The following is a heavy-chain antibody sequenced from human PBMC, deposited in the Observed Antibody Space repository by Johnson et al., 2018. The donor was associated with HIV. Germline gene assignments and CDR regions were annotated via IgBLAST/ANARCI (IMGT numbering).Heavy chain of an antibody. Sequence: EVQLVESGGGLIQPGGSLRLSCAASGFTVSSNYMSWVRQAPGTGLEWVSVIYGGGSTYYAASVKGRFTISRANSKNTLYLQMNSLRAEDTAVYYCARGRPNYYDSSGRYVPVAFDIWGQGTMVTVSS. CDR1: GFTVSSNY. CDR2: IYGGGST. V-gene: IGHV3-53*01. J-gene: IGHJ3*02. D-gene: IGHD3-22*01. CDR3: ARGRPNYYDSSGRYVPVAFDI.